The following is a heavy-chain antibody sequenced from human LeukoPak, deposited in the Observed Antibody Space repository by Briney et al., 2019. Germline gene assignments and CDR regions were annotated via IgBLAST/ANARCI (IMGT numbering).Heavy chain of an antibody. J-gene: IGHJ3*02. CDR2: IKQDGSEK. CDR3: ARGAMYYYDSSGLDAFDI. D-gene: IGHD3-22*01. Sequence: PGGSLRLSCAASGFTFSSYWMSWVRQAPGKGLEWVANIKQDGSEKYYVDSVKGRFTISRDNAKNSLYLQMNSLRAEDTAVYYCARGAMYYYDSSGLDAFDIWGQGTMVTVSS. CDR1: GFTFSSYW. V-gene: IGHV3-7*02.